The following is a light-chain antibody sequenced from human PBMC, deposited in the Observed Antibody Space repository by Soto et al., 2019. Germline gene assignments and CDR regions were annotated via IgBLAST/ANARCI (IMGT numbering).Light chain of an antibody. CDR2: EVN. CDR3: SSYTRQSTYV. J-gene: IGLJ1*01. V-gene: IGLV2-14*03. CDR1: RSDVGGYKY. Sequence: QSVLTQPASVSGSPGQSITISCTGTRSDVGGYKYVSWFQQYPGKVPKLIIYEVNDRPSGVSNRFSASKSGNTASLTISGLQAEDEADYYCSSYTRQSTYVFGTGTKLTVL.